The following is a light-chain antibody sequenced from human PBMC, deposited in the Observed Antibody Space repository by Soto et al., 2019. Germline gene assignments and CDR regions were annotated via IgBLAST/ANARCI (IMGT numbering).Light chain of an antibody. V-gene: IGKV3-15*01. CDR1: QSVSSN. CDR3: QQYNHWWT. CDR2: DAS. Sequence: EIVMTQSPATLSVSPGERATLSCRASQSVSSNLAWYQQKPGQAPRLLISDASIRATGIPARFSGSGSGTEFTLTISSLQSEDSAVYYCQQYNHWWTFGQGTKVEIK. J-gene: IGKJ1*01.